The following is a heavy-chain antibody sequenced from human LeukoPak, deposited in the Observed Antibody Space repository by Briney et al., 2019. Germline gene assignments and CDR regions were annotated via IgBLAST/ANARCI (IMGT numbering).Heavy chain of an antibody. CDR1: GYTFTSYD. V-gene: IGHV1-8*01. D-gene: IGHD5-24*01. CDR3: ARTPRNGYIEGY. CDR2: MNPNSGDT. J-gene: IGHJ4*02. Sequence: ASVKVSCKASGYTFTSYDINWVRQATGQGLESMGWMNPNSGDTGYAQNFQGRVTMTRDTSISTAYMELSSLRSEDTAVYYCARTPRNGYIEGYWGQGTLVTVSS.